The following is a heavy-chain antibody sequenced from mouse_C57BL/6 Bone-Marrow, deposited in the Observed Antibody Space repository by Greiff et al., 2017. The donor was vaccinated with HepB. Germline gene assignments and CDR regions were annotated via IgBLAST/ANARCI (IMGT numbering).Heavy chain of an antibody. V-gene: IGHV5-4*03. Sequence: EVKVVESGGGLVKPGGSLKLSCAASGFTFSSYAMSWVRQTPEKRLEWVATISDGSSYTYYPDNVKGRFTISRDNAKNNLYLQMSHLKSEDTSMYYCARGDYYGYYYAMYYWGQGTSVTVSS. J-gene: IGHJ4*01. CDR1: GFTFSSYA. CDR2: ISDGSSYT. D-gene: IGHD1-1*01. CDR3: ARGDYYGYYYAMYY.